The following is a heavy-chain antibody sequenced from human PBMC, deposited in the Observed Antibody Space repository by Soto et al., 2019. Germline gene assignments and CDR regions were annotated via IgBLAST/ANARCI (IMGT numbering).Heavy chain of an antibody. D-gene: IGHD4-17*01. Sequence: GGSLRLSCAASGFTFSSYWMHWVRQAPGKGLVWVSRINSDGSSTSYADSVKGRFTISRDNAKNTLYLQMNSLRAEDTAVYYCAGDPSTTVTIDYWGQGTLVTVSS. CDR1: GFTFSSYW. CDR3: AGDPSTTVTIDY. CDR2: INSDGSST. V-gene: IGHV3-74*01. J-gene: IGHJ4*02.